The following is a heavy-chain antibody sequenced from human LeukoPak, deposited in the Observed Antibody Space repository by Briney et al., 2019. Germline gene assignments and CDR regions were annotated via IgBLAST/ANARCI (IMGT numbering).Heavy chain of an antibody. J-gene: IGHJ4*02. D-gene: IGHD2-15*01. CDR3: TTEVGGQGY. V-gene: IGHV3-15*01. CDR1: GFTFSSYS. CDR2: IRTKGEGATT. Sequence: GGSLRLSCAASGFTFSSYSMNWVRQAPGKGLEWVGRIRTKGEGATTDYAAPVKGRFTISRDDSKHMLYLQMNSLKTEDTAVYYCTTEVGGQGYWGQGTLVTVSS.